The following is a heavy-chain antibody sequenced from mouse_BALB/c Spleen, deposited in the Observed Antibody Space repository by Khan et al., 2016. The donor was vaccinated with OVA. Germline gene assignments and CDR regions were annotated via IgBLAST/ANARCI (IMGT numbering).Heavy chain of an antibody. J-gene: IGHJ4*01. CDR1: GYTFTTAG. CDR3: ARGGAAYYRNYGGAMEY. CDR2: INTHSGVP. V-gene: IGHV9-4*02. D-gene: IGHD2-5*01. Sequence: QIQLVQSGPELKKPGETVRISCKASGYTFTTAGIQWVQKMPGKGLKWIGWINTHSGVPKYAEDFKGRFAFSLEISVNTAYLQITNLKTEDTAIYFCARGGAAYYRNYGGAMEYWGQGTSVTVSS.